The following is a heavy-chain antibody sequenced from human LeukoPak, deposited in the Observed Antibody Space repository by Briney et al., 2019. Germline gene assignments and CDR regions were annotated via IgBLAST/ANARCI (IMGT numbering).Heavy chain of an antibody. CDR1: GFTFNNYA. Sequence: GGSLRLSCAASGFTFNNYAMNWVRQAPGKGLEWVSLINGSGGTTYYADSVKGRFTTSRDKSNNTLFLQMNSLRADDTALYYCAKSSGYSDYAWFDPWGQGTLVTVSS. CDR2: INGSGGTT. D-gene: IGHD5-12*01. CDR3: AKSSGYSDYAWFDP. J-gene: IGHJ5*02. V-gene: IGHV3-23*01.